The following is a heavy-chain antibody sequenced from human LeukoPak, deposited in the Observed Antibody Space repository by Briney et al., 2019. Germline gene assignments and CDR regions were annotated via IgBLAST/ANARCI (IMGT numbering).Heavy chain of an antibody. CDR2: ISSSSSYI. Sequence: PGRSLRLSCAASGFTFSSYSMNWVRQAPGKGLEWVSSISSSSSYIYYADSVKGRFTISRDNAKNSLYLQMNSLRAEDTAVYYCARALGFGELPFLDYWGQGTLVTVSS. CDR1: GFTFSSYS. J-gene: IGHJ4*02. V-gene: IGHV3-21*01. D-gene: IGHD3-10*01. CDR3: ARALGFGELPFLDY.